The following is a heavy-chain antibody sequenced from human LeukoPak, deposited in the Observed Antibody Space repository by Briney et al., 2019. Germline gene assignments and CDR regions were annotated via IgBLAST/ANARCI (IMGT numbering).Heavy chain of an antibody. D-gene: IGHD2-2*01. CDR3: ARDERDWSSTSCYGP. Sequence: GGSLRLSCAASGFTFSSYAMHWVRQAPGKGLEWVAVISYDGSNKYYADSVKGRFTISRDNSKNKLYLQMNSLRAEETAVYYCARDERDWSSTSCYGPWGEGTLVTVSS. V-gene: IGHV3-30-3*01. CDR1: GFTFSSYA. J-gene: IGHJ5*02. CDR2: ISYDGSNK.